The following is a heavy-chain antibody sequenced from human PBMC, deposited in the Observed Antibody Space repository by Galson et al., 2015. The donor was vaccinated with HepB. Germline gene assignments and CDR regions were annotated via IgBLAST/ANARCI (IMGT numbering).Heavy chain of an antibody. CDR1: GYTFTSYG. D-gene: IGHD3-3*01. Sequence: SVKVSCKASGYTFTSYGISWVRQAPGQGLEWMGWISAYNGNTNYAQKLQGRVTMTTDTSTSTAYMELRSLRSDDTAVYYCARGVRFLERLYYYYYMDVWGKGTTVTVSS. J-gene: IGHJ6*03. V-gene: IGHV1-18*01. CDR2: ISAYNGNT. CDR3: ARGVRFLERLYYYYYMDV.